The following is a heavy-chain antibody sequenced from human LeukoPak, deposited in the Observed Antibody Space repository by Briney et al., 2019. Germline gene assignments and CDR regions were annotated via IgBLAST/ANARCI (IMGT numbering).Heavy chain of an antibody. CDR3: ARVSPAVFAFDI. D-gene: IGHD3-10*01. CDR1: GASISTYY. J-gene: IGHJ3*02. CDR2: VYYSGST. Sequence: PSETLSLTCTVSGASISTYYWSWVRQPPGKGLEWIGYVYYSGSTNYNASLKSRVTISADTSKNQFSLKLSSVTAADTAVYYCARVSPAVFAFDIWGQGTMVTVSS. V-gene: IGHV4-59*01.